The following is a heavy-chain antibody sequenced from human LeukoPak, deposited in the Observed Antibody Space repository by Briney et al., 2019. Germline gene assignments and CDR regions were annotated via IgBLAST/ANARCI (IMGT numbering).Heavy chain of an antibody. CDR1: GYTFTNYY. CDR3: ARDHGDDAFDI. V-gene: IGHV1-2*02. D-gene: IGHD3-3*01. J-gene: IGHJ3*02. Sequence: ASVKVSCKASGYTFTNYYVHWVRQAPGQGLEWMGWINSNRGGTNYAQKFQGRVTMTRDTSISTAYMELRSVRSDDTAVYYCARDHGDDAFDIWGPGTMVTVSS. CDR2: INSNRGGT.